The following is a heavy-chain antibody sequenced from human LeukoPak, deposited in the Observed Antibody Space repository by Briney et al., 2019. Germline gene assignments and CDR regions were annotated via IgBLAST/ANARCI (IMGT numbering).Heavy chain of an antibody. D-gene: IGHD3/OR15-3a*01. Sequence: GGSLRLSCAASGFTFSSYWMSWVRQAPGKGLEWVSVIYSGGSTYYADSVKGRFTISRDNSKNTLYLQMNSLRAEDTAVYYCVYGFQSYWGQGTLVTVSS. J-gene: IGHJ4*02. CDR1: GFTFSSYW. CDR2: IYSGGST. CDR3: VYGFQSY. V-gene: IGHV3-66*01.